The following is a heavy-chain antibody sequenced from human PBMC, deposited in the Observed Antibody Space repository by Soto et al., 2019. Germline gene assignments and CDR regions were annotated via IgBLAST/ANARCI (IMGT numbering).Heavy chain of an antibody. J-gene: IGHJ6*02. CDR1: GGTFSSYA. CDR2: IIPIFGTA. V-gene: IGHV1-69*13. Sequence: GASVKVSCKASGGTFSSYAISWVRQAPGQGLEWMGGIIPIFGTANYAQKFQGRVTITADESTSTAYMELSSLRSEDTAVYYCARYYWDYYYGMDVWGQGTTVTVSS. D-gene: IGHD3-10*01. CDR3: ARYYWDYYYGMDV.